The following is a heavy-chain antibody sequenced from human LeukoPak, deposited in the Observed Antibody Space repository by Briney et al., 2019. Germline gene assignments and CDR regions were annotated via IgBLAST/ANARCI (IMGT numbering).Heavy chain of an antibody. D-gene: IGHD3-16*01. CDR2: IYYSGST. V-gene: IGHV4-30-4*08. CDR1: GGSISSSSYY. Sequence: SETLSLTCTVSGGSISSSSYYWGWIRQPPGKGLEWIGYIYYSGSTYYNPSLKSRVTISVDTSKNQFSLKLSSVTAADTAVYYCARDGGPYNWFDPWGQGTLVTVSS. CDR3: ARDGGPYNWFDP. J-gene: IGHJ5*02.